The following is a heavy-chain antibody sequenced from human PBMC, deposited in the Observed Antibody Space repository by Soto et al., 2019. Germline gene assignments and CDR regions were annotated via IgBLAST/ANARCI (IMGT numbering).Heavy chain of an antibody. Sequence: QVQLVQSGAEVKKPGASVKVSCKASGYTFTSYGISWVRQAPGQGLEWMGWISAYNGNTNYAQKLQGRVTMTTDTSTSTAYMELRSLRSDDTAVYYCARDQRAYYDSSGKDAFDIWGQGTMVTVSS. D-gene: IGHD3-22*01. CDR3: ARDQRAYYDSSGKDAFDI. CDR2: ISAYNGNT. V-gene: IGHV1-18*01. CDR1: GYTFTSYG. J-gene: IGHJ3*02.